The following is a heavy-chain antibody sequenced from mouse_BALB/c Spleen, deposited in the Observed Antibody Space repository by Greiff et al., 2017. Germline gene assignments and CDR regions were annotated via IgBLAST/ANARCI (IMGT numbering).Heavy chain of an antibody. CDR1: GYSFTGYT. V-gene: IGHV1-18*01. Sequence: EVQLQESGTVLARPGASMKISCKASGYSFTGYTMNWVKQSHGKNLEWIGLINPYNGGTSYNQKFKGKAILTVDKSSSTAYMELLSLTSEDSAVYYCARCFYYGHYFDYWGQGTTLTVSS. D-gene: IGHD1-2*01. CDR2: INPYNGGT. J-gene: IGHJ2*01. CDR3: ARCFYYGHYFDY.